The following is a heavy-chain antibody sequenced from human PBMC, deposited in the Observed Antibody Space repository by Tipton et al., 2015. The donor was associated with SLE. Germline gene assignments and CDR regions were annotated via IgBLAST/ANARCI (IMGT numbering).Heavy chain of an antibody. CDR3: ARGSGFGRESWFDP. CDR2: IYYSGST. CDR1: GGSISSGGYY. Sequence: TLSLTCTVSGGSISSGGYYWSWIRQHPGKGLEWIGYIYYSGSTYYNPSLKSRVTISVDTSKNQFSLKVSSVTAADTAVYYCARGSGFGRESWFDPWGQGTLVTVSS. D-gene: IGHD5-12*01. J-gene: IGHJ5*02. V-gene: IGHV4-31*03.